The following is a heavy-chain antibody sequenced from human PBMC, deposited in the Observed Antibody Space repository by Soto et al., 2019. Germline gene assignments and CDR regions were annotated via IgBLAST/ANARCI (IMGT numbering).Heavy chain of an antibody. Sequence: VKVSCKASGYIFTAYYLHWVRQAPGQGLEWMGWIYPDTGDTGFHQKFQDRVTLTRDTATDTAFMELTGLKFNDTALYYCTRGPLEGGKETLVTVS. J-gene: IGHJ4*02. CDR3: TRGPLE. V-gene: IGHV1-2*02. CDR2: IYPDTGDT. CDR1: GYIFTAYY.